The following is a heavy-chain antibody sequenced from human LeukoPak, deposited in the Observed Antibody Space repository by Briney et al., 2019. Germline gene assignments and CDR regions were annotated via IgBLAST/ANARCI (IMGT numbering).Heavy chain of an antibody. CDR2: INPNSGGT. V-gene: IGHV1-2*02. CDR1: GYTFTGYY. D-gene: IGHD6-13*01. Sequence: ASVTVSCKASGYTFTGYYMHWVRQAPGQGLEWMGWINPNSGGTNYAQKFQGRVTMTRDTSISTAYMELSRLRSDDTAVYYCARPGMRGYSSSWYVNWFDPWGQGTLVTVSS. J-gene: IGHJ5*02. CDR3: ARPGMRGYSSSWYVNWFDP.